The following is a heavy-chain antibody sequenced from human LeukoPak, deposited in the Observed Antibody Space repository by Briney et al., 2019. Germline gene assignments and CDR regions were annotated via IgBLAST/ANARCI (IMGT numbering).Heavy chain of an antibody. D-gene: IGHD2-2*01. V-gene: IGHV3-66*02. CDR1: GFTVSSNY. J-gene: IGHJ4*02. CDR2: IYSGGST. CDR3: ARLPRYCSSTSCFSVDY. Sequence: PGGSLRLSCAASGFTVSSNYMSWVRQAPGKGLEWVSVIYSGGSTYYADSVKGRFTISRDNSKNTLHLQMNSLRAEDTAVYYCARLPRYCSSTSCFSVDYWGQGTLVTVSS.